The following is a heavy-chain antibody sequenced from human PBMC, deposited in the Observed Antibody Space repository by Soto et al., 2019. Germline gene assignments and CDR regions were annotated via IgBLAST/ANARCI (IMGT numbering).Heavy chain of an antibody. CDR3: ARAEDYYYYGMDV. Sequence: VKXSCKASGYTFTSYYIHWVRQAPGQGLEWMGIINPSGGSTSYAQKFQGRVTMTRDTSTSTVYMELSSLRSEDTAVYYCARAEDYYYYGMDVWGQGTTVTVSS. V-gene: IGHV1-46*01. CDR1: GYTFTSYY. CDR2: INPSGGST. J-gene: IGHJ6*02.